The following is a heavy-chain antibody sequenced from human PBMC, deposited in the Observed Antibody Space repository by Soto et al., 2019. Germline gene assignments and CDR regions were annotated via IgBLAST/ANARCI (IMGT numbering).Heavy chain of an antibody. D-gene: IGHD6-19*01. CDR3: ASGTAVAGTKDAFDI. Sequence: GXSVKVSCEASVYTFTRYYMHWVRQAPGQGLEWMGWINPNSGGTNYAQKFQGWVTMTRDTSISTAYMELSRLRSDDTAVYYCASGTAVAGTKDAFDIRGQGTMVTVSS. CDR1: VYTFTRYY. CDR2: INPNSGGT. V-gene: IGHV1-2*04. J-gene: IGHJ3*02.